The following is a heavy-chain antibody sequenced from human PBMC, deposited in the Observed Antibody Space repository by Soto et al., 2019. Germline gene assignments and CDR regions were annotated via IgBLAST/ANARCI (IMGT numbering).Heavy chain of an antibody. CDR1: GFTFSEYA. CDR2: VSANGDIT. CDR3: ARGDRGGSGSPASYYFSGLDV. V-gene: IGHV3-23*01. D-gene: IGHD3-10*01. Sequence: VKVLESGGDLVQPGGSLRLSCVASGFTFSEYAMTWVRQAPGKGLDWVSSVSANGDITYYADSVKGRFTISRDNSNNTLLLQMSSLRAVDTALYYCARGDRGGSGSPASYYFSGLDVWGQGTTVIVSS. J-gene: IGHJ6*02.